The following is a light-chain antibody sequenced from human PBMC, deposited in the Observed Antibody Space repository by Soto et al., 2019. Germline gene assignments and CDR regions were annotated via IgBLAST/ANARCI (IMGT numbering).Light chain of an antibody. CDR1: QSLLHSNGYKY. J-gene: IGKJ4*01. CDR2: LNS. CDR3: MQALQTRLT. Sequence: DIVMTQSPLSLPVTPGEPASISCRSSQSLLHSNGYKYLDWYLQKPGQSPQLLIYLNSNRASGVPDRFSGSGSGTDFTLKISRVEPEDVGVYYCMQALQTRLTFGGGTKVDIK. V-gene: IGKV2-28*01.